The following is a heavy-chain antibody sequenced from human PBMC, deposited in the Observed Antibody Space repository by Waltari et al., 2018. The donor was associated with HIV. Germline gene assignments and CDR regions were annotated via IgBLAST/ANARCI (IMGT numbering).Heavy chain of an antibody. D-gene: IGHD1-1*01. Sequence: EVQLLESGCVWLPPGGSLRLASAASGFTFLNFSMGWVRQAPGKGLGWVSGISGGGHAPFYAGSVKGRFSISRDNSKNTLYLQMHSLIAEDTAVYYCARLDFWLKYNFDYWGQGTLVTVSS. CDR2: ISGGGHAP. CDR3: ARLDFWLKYNFDY. J-gene: IGHJ4*02. CDR1: GFTFLNFS. V-gene: IGHV3-23*01.